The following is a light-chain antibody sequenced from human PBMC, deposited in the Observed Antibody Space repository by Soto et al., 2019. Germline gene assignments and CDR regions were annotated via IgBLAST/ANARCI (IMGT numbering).Light chain of an antibody. Sequence: EIVLTQSPGTLSLSPGERATLSCRASQSVSSSYLAWYQQKPGQDPRLLIYGASSRATGIPDRFSGSGSWTGFTLTISRLEPEDFAVYYCQQYVTSLGGLTFGQGTKVEVK. CDR2: GAS. V-gene: IGKV3-20*01. CDR1: QSVSSSY. J-gene: IGKJ1*01. CDR3: QQYVTSLGGLT.